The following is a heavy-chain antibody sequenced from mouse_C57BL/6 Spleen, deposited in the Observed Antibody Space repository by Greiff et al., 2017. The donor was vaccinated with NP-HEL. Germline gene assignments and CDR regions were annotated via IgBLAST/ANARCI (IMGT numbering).Heavy chain of an antibody. CDR2: ISSGSSTI. J-gene: IGHJ2*01. D-gene: IGHD2-2*01. V-gene: IGHV5-17*01. CDR1: GFTFSDYG. Sequence: DVMLVESGGGLVKPGGSLKLPCAASGFTFSDYGMHWVRQAPEKGLEWVAYISSGSSTIYYADTVKGRFTISRDNAKNTLFLQMTSLRSEDTAMYYCARSNGWDYWGQGTTLTVSS. CDR3: ARSNGWDY.